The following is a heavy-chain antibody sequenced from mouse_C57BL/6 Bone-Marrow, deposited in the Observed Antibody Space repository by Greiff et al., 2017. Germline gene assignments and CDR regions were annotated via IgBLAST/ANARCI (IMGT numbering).Heavy chain of an antibody. CDR2: IYPRSGNT. Sequence: VQLQQSGAELARPGASVKLSCKASGYTFTSYGISWVKQRTGQGLEWIGEIYPRSGNTYYNEKFKGKATLTADKSSSTAYMELRSLTSEDSAVYCCARTFITNFPYYYAMDYWGQGTSVTGSS. D-gene: IGHD1-1*01. J-gene: IGHJ4*01. CDR3: ARTFITNFPYYYAMDY. CDR1: GYTFTSYG. V-gene: IGHV1-81*01.